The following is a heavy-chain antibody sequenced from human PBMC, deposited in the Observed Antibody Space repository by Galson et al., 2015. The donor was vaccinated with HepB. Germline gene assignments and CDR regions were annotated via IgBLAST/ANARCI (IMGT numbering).Heavy chain of an antibody. CDR1: GGTFNRYA. D-gene: IGHD3-3*01. J-gene: IGHJ5*02. V-gene: IGHV1-69*10. Sequence: SVKVSCKVSGGTFNRYAISWIRQAPGQGLEWMGGIIPVLGTTNYAHDFQGYAQEFQGRVTITADTSTNTSYMELSSLRLEDTAVYYCAAHFWSGYYGGDWFDPWGQGTLITVSS. CDR2: IIPVLGTT. CDR3: AAHFWSGYYGGDWFDP.